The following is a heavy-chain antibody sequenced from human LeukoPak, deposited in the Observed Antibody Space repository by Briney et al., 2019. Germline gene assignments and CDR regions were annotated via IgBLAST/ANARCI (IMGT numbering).Heavy chain of an antibody. CDR1: GYSISSSNW. CDR3: ARIKSGEFDLPAWFDY. Sequence: PSDTLSLTCAVSGYSISSSNWWGWIRQPPGKGLAWIGYIYYSGSTYYNPSLKSRVTMSVDTSKNQFSLKLSSVTAVDTAVYYCARIKSGEFDLPAWFDYWGQGTLVTVSS. D-gene: IGHD3-10*01. J-gene: IGHJ4*02. V-gene: IGHV4-28*01. CDR2: IYYSGST.